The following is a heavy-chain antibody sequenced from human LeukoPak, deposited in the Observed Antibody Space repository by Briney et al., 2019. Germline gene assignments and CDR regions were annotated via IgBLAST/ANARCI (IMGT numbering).Heavy chain of an antibody. J-gene: IGHJ6*03. CDR1: GFTFITYT. D-gene: IGHD3-3*01. CDR2: ISSRNDYI. V-gene: IGHV3-21*01. CDR3: AGAGVIIRSYYYYYMDV. Sequence: GGSLRLSCTASGFTFITYTINWVRQAPGKGLEWVSSISSRNDYIYYADSVKGRFTISRDNAKNSLYLQMNSLRAEDTAVYYCAGAGVIIRSYYYYYMDVWGKGTTVTVSS.